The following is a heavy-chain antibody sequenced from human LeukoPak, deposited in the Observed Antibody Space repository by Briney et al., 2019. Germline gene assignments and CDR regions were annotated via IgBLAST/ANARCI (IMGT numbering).Heavy chain of an antibody. Sequence: VSGPTLVNPTQTLTLTCTFSGFSLSTSGMCVSWIRQPAGKGLEWIGRLYTSGSTNYNPSLKSRVTISVDTSKNQFSLKLSSVTAADTAVYYCARGPGMNWGQGTLVTVSS. J-gene: IGHJ4*02. CDR2: LYTSGST. V-gene: IGHV4-61*02. D-gene: IGHD1-26*01. CDR3: ARGPGMN. CDR1: GFSLSTSGM.